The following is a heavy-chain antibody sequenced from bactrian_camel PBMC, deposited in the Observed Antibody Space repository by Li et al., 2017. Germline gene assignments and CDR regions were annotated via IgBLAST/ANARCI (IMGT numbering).Heavy chain of an antibody. J-gene: IGHJ6*01. D-gene: IGHD1*01. CDR2: CNAVGTPT. V-gene: IGHV3S1*01. CDR1: GFTFSHAG. Sequence: QLVESGGGLVQPGGSLRLSCAASGFTFSHAGMSWVRQAPGKEVEWIAACNAVGTPTYYADSVKDRFTISKDNANNTLYLQMNSLQPEDTAMYYCAADMLCTVNANLADADFRYWGQGTQVTVS. CDR3: AADMLCTVNANLADADFRY.